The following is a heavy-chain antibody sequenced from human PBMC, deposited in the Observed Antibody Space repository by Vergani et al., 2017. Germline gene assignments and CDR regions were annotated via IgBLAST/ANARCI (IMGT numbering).Heavy chain of an antibody. CDR1: LFSLTTLFFS. Sequence: HITFNYSFPTLFKPTHTLTLTCTFSLFSLTTLFFSFSFILQPPVNALYFLSIVFFYYYQLYSPSLINRVTIPRDTSRNQVVLTMTNIDPVDTATYYCTHRPDCIVGHCYDDYWGQGSLVTVSS. D-gene: IGHD2-15*01. V-gene: IGHV2-5*01. CDR3: THRPDCIVGHCYDDY. CDR2: VFFYYYQ. J-gene: IGHJ4*02.